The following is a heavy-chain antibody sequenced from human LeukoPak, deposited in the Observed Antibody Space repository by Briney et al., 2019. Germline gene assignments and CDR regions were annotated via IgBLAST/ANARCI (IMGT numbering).Heavy chain of an antibody. Sequence: GGSLRLSCAASGFTFSSYWMHWVRQGPGKGLVWVSRINSDGSSTSYADSVKGRFTISRDNAKNTLYLQMNSLRAEDTAVYYCARESREDYYYGMDVWGQGTTVTVSS. CDR1: GFTFSSYW. CDR3: ARESREDYYYGMDV. CDR2: INSDGSST. J-gene: IGHJ6*02. D-gene: IGHD1-26*01. V-gene: IGHV3-74*01.